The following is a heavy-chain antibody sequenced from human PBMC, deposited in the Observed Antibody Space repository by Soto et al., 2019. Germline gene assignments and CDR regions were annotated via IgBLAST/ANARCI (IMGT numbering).Heavy chain of an antibody. CDR3: ARDPSLRQPPDY. D-gene: IGHD2-21*02. J-gene: IGHJ4*02. CDR1: GGTFSSYA. V-gene: IGHV1-18*01. Sequence: GASVKVSCKASGGTFSSYAISWVRQAPGQGLEWMGGISAYNGNTNYAQKLQGRVTMTTDTSTSTAYMELRSLRSDDTAVYYCARDPSLRQPPDYWGQGTLVTVSS. CDR2: ISAYNGNT.